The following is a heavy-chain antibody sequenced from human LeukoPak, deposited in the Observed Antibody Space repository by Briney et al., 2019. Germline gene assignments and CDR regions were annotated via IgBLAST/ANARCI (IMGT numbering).Heavy chain of an antibody. CDR3: AQGHSSGWADDAFDI. CDR1: GGSISSSSYY. CDR2: IYYSGST. J-gene: IGHJ3*02. D-gene: IGHD6-19*01. Sequence: PSETLSLTCTVSGGSISSSSYYWGWIRQPPGKGLEWIGSIYYSGSTYYNPSLKSRVTISVDTSKNQFSLKLSSVTAADTAVYYCAQGHSSGWADDAFDIWGQGTMVTVSS. V-gene: IGHV4-39*01.